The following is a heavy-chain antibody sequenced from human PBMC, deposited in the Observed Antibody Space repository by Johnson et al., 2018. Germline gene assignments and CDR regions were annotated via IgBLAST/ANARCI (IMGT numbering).Heavy chain of an antibody. V-gene: IGHV4-59*01. J-gene: IGHJ6*03. CDR2: IYYSGST. CDR1: GDSIRSYY. Sequence: QVQLQESGPGLVKPSETLSLICTVSGDSIRSYYWSWIRQPPGKGLEWIGFIYYSGSTNYNPSLKSRVTISVDTSKNQFSLKLTPVTAADTAVYYGARDYRQWLTAAGGFYYFYMDVWGKGTTVTVSS. D-gene: IGHD6-19*01. CDR3: ARDYRQWLTAAGGFYYFYMDV.